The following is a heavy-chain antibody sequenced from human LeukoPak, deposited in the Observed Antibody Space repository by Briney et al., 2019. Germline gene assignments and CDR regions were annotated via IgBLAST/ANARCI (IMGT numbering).Heavy chain of an antibody. CDR2: INAGNGNT. CDR3: ARDKVGANAFDI. V-gene: IGHV1-3*01. J-gene: IGHJ3*02. D-gene: IGHD1-26*01. CDR1: GYTFTSYA. Sequence: ASVKVSCKASGYTFTSYAMHWARQAPGQRLEWMGWINAGNGNTKYSQEFQGRVTITRDTSASTAYMELRSLRSDDTAVYYCARDKVGANAFDIWGQGTMVTVSS.